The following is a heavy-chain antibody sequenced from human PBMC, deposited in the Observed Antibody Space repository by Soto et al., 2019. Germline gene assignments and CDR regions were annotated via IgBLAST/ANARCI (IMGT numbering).Heavy chain of an antibody. CDR1: GYTFTNYA. D-gene: IGHD3-10*01. Sequence: QVQLVQSGAEVKKPGASVKVSCKASGYTFTNYAIDWVRQAPGQRLEWMGWINAGNGNTKYSQKFLGRVTITRDTSASKAYMELSSLRSEDTAVYYCARDMGFGLADYWGQGIPVTVSS. CDR3: ARDMGFGLADY. V-gene: IGHV1-3*01. J-gene: IGHJ4*02. CDR2: INAGNGNT.